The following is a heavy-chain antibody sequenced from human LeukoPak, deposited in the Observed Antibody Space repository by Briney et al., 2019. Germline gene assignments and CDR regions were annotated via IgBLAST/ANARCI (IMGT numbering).Heavy chain of an antibody. CDR3: PKQSYASGWNPFDY. Sequence: GGSLRLSCAASGFTFSSYAMSWVRQAPGKGVEWGSTVSGGGVTTYYADSAKGRFTISRDNSKNTLYLQMNSLTAEDTAVYYCPKQSYASGWNPFDYWGQGILVTVSS. D-gene: IGHD6-19*01. CDR2: VSGGGVTT. CDR1: GFTFSSYA. J-gene: IGHJ4*02. V-gene: IGHV3-23*01.